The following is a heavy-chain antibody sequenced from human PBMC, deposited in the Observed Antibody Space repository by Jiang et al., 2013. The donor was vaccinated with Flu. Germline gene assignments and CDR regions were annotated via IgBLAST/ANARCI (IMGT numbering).Heavy chain of an antibody. CDR1: GGSVSSGGYY. CDR3: ARSSLTMIAVGGMDV. D-gene: IGHD3-22*01. V-gene: IGHV4-61*08. J-gene: IGHJ6*02. CDR2: IYYSGTT. Sequence: GLVKPSETLSLTCSVSGGSVSSGGYYWSWIRQPPGKGLEWIGYIYYSGTTNQNPSLKSRGTISVDTSKNQFSLKLSSVTAADTAVYYCARSSLTMIAVGGMDVWGHGTTVTVSS.